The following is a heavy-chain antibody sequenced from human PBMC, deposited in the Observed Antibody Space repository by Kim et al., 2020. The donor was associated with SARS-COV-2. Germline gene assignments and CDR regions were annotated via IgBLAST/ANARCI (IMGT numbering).Heavy chain of an antibody. Sequence: NYAQKLQGRVTMTTDTSTSTAYMELRSLRSDDTAVYYCARAYVAAAGTDYWGQGTLVTVSS. CDR3: ARAYVAAAGTDY. D-gene: IGHD6-13*01. J-gene: IGHJ4*02. V-gene: IGHV1-18*01.